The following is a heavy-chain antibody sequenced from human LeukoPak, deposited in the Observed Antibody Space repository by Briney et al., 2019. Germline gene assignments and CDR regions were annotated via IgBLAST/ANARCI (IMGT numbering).Heavy chain of an antibody. V-gene: IGHV4-30-2*01. CDR1: GVSISSGGYS. CDR3: ARIQRRFLEWWFDP. J-gene: IGHJ5*02. CDR2: IYHSGST. Sequence: SQTLSLTCAVSGVSISSGGYSWSWIRQPPGKGLEWIGYIYHSGSTYYNPSLESRVTISVDRSKNQFSLKLSSVTAADTAVYYCARIQRRFLEWWFDPWGQGTLVTVSS. D-gene: IGHD3-3*01.